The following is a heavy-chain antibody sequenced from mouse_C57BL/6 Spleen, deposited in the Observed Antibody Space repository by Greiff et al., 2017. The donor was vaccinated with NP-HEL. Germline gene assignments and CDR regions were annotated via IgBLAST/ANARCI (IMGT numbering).Heavy chain of an antibody. CDR1: GYTFTSYW. J-gene: IGHJ4*01. CDR2: IYPSDSDT. CDR3: AREVRPYYAMDY. Sequence: QVHVKQPGAELVRPGSSVKLSCKASGYTFTSYWMDWVKQRPGQGLEWIGNIYPSDSDTHYNQKFKDKATLTVDKSSSTAYMQLSSLTSEDSAVYYCAREVRPYYAMDYWGQGTSVTVSS. V-gene: IGHV1-61*01.